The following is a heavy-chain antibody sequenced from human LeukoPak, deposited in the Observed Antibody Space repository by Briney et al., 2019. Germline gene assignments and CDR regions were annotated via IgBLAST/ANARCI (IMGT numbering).Heavy chain of an antibody. CDR3: ARQGCSSTSCYTVSWFDP. D-gene: IGHD2-2*02. CDR1: GYSFTSYW. CDR2: IYPGDSDT. V-gene: IGHV5-51*01. Sequence: NHGESLKISCKGSGYSFTSYWIGWVRQMPGKGLEWMGIIYPGDSDTRYSPSFQGQVTISADKSISTAYLQWSSLKASDTAMYYCARQGCSSTSCYTVSWFDPWGQGTLVTVSS. J-gene: IGHJ5*02.